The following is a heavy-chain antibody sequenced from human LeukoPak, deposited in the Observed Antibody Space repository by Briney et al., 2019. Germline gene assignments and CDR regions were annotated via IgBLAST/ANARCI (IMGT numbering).Heavy chain of an antibody. D-gene: IGHD3-3*01. CDR2: INHSGST. Sequence: PSETLSLTCTVSGGSISSYYWSWIRQPPGKGLEWIGEINHSGSTNYNPSLKSRVTISVDTSKNQFSLKLSSVTAADTAVYYCALYDFWSGYSTYWSQGTLVTVSS. CDR3: ALYDFWSGYSTY. V-gene: IGHV4-34*01. CDR1: GGSISSYY. J-gene: IGHJ4*02.